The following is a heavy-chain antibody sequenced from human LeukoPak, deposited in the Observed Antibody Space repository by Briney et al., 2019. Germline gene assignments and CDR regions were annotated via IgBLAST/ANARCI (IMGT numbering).Heavy chain of an antibody. J-gene: IGHJ5*02. CDR2: IYYSGST. D-gene: IGHD6-13*01. CDR3: ARDSSSWYYNWFDP. V-gene: IGHV4-59*01. Sequence: PSETLSLTCTVSGGSISSYYWSWIRQPPGKGLEWIGYIYYSGSTNYNPSLKSRVTISVDTSTNQFSLKLSSVTAADTAVYYCARDSSSWYYNWFDPWGQGTLVTVSS. CDR1: GGSISSYY.